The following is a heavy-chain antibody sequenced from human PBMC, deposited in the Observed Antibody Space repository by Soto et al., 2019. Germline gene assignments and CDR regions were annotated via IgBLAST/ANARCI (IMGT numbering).Heavy chain of an antibody. CDR1: GGSISSGGYS. CDR2: IYHSGST. V-gene: IGHV4-30-2*01. J-gene: IGHJ4*02. D-gene: IGHD2-21*01. CDR3: ARDGCGGDCYDY. Sequence: SETLSLTCAVSGGSISSGGYSWSWIRQPPGKGLEWIGYIYHSGSTYYNPSLKSRATISVDRSKNQFSLKLSSVTAADTAVYYCARDGCGGDCYDYWGQGTLVTVSS.